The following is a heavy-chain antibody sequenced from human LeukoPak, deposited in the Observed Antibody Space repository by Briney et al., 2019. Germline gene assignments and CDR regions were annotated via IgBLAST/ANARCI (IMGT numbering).Heavy chain of an antibody. D-gene: IGHD5-24*01. CDR1: VFTVSINY. CDR2: ICTGGTT. CDR3: ARVRSGWLQPLSNSLYEFDY. Sequence: PGGSVTLFCAPSVFTVSINYMSWFRQTRGEGLEWVSLICTGGTTYYADSGKGRFTISRDNSDNTLYLQMNSLTTEGTAVYYCARVRSGWLQPLSNSLYEFDYWGQGTLVTVSS. J-gene: IGHJ4*02. V-gene: IGHV3-66*02.